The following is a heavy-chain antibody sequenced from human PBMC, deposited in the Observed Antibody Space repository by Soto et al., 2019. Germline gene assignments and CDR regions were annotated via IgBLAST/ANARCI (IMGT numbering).Heavy chain of an antibody. J-gene: IGHJ4*02. CDR3: AKDIVSRRYCSGGSCYSDWGIFDY. CDR1: GFTFDDYA. D-gene: IGHD2-15*01. CDR2: ISWNSGSI. V-gene: IGHV3-9*01. Sequence: EVQLVESGGGLVQPGRSLRLSCAASGFTFDDYAMHWVRQAPGKGLEWVSGISWNSGSIGYADSVKGRFTISRDNAKNSLYLQMNSLRAEDTALYYRAKDIVSRRYCSGGSCYSDWGIFDYWGQGTLVTVSS.